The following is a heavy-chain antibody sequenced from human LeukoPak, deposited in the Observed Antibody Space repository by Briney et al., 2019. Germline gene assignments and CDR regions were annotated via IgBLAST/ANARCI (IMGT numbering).Heavy chain of an antibody. Sequence: GGSLRLSCAASGFTFSSYAMSWVRQTPGKGLEWVSAISGSGGSTYYADSVKGRFTISRDNAKSSLYLQMNSLRDEDAALYYCARDRGSGWLHSNYYYGMDVWGQGTTVTVSS. CDR2: ISGSGGST. CDR3: ARDRGSGWLHSNYYYGMDV. CDR1: GFTFSSYA. V-gene: IGHV3-23*01. D-gene: IGHD5-24*01. J-gene: IGHJ6*02.